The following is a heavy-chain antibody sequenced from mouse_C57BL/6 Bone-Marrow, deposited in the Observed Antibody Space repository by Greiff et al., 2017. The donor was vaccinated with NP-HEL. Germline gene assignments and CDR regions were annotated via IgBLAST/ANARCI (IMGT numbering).Heavy chain of an antibody. V-gene: IGHV1-19*01. CDR2: INPYNGGT. D-gene: IGHD2-1*01. CDR3: AREGYYGNLYAMDY. CDR1: GYTFTDYY. J-gene: IGHJ4*01. Sequence: EVQLQQSGPVLVKPGASVKMSCKASGYTFTDYYMNWVKQSHGKSLEWIGVINPYNGGTCYNQKFKGKATLTVDKSSSTAYMELNSLTSEDSAVYYCAREGYYGNLYAMDYWGQGTSVTVSS.